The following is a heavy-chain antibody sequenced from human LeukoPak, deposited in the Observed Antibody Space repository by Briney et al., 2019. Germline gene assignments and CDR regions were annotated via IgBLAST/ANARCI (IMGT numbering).Heavy chain of an antibody. CDR3: ARDPPSVAGTWYFDY. CDR2: INAGNGNT. Sequence: ASVKVSCKASGYTFTSYAMHWVRQAPGQRLEWMGWINAGNGNTKYSQKFQGRVTMTRDTSTSTVYMELSSLRSEDTAVYYCARDPPSVAGTWYFDYWGQGTLVTVSS. D-gene: IGHD6-19*01. CDR1: GYTFTSYA. J-gene: IGHJ4*02. V-gene: IGHV1-3*01.